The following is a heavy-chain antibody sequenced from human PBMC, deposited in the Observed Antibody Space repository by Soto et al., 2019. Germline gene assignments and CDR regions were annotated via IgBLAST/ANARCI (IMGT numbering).Heavy chain of an antibody. Sequence: QKYLVESGGGVVQPGGALRLSCVASGSIFSGYGMHWGRQAPGKGLGWVAVIWYDGSNKYYADSVKGRFTISRDNSKNMLYLQMDSLRAEDTAVYYCARDGIGGTVFRGFCDYWGQGTLVTVSS. V-gene: IGHV3-33*01. CDR3: ARDGIGGTVFRGFCDY. CDR2: IWYDGSNK. D-gene: IGHD1-7*01. CDR1: GSIFSGYG. J-gene: IGHJ4*02.